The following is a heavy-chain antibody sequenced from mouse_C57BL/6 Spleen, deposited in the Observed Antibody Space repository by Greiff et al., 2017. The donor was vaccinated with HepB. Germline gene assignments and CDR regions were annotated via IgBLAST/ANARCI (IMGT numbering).Heavy chain of an antibody. CDR3: AREKDGYYFDY. CDR1: GYTFTSYW. Sequence: QVQLKQPGAELVKPGASVKLSCKASGYTFTSYWMHWVKQRPGQGLEWIGMIHPNSGSTNYNEKFKSKATLTVDKSSSTAYMQLSSLTSEDSAVYYCAREKDGYYFDYWGQGTTLTVSS. D-gene: IGHD2-3*01. V-gene: IGHV1-64*01. J-gene: IGHJ2*01. CDR2: IHPNSGST.